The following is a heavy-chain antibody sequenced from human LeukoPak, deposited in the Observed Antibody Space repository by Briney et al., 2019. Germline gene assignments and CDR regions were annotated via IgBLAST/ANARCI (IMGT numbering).Heavy chain of an antibody. V-gene: IGHV1-18*01. J-gene: IGHJ3*02. D-gene: IGHD5-12*01. CDR1: GYTFTSYV. CDR3: ARESSGYDFSDAFDI. Sequence: ASVKVSCKASGYTFTSYVISCGRQAPGQGLEWRGWISAYNGKTNYAQKLQGRVTMTTDTSTRTAYMELRSLRSDDTAVYYCARESSGYDFSDAFDIWGQGTMVTVSS. CDR2: ISAYNGKT.